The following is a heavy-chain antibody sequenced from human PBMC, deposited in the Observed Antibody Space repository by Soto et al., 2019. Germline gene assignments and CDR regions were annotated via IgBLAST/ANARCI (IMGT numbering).Heavy chain of an antibody. D-gene: IGHD2-21*02. J-gene: IGHJ4*02. Sequence: QVQLVESGGGVVQPGRSLRLSCAASGFTFSPYTMHWVRQTPGKGLEWVAVISYDGSNQYYADSVRGRFTISRDNSKNTLFLQRNSLRAEDTALYYCARGGGFCGADCYKGGIDYWGQGTLVTVSS. V-gene: IGHV3-30-3*01. CDR2: ISYDGSNQ. CDR1: GFTFSPYT. CDR3: ARGGGFCGADCYKGGIDY.